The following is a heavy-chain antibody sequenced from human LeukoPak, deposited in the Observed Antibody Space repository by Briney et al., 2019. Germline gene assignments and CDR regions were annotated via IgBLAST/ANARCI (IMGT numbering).Heavy chain of an antibody. V-gene: IGHV3-7*01. CDR3: ARDPKWLDY. CDR1: GFTISTYW. D-gene: IGHD5-12*01. CDR2: TNQEGSEK. J-gene: IGHJ4*02. Sequence: GGSLRLSCAASGFTISTYWMSLVRQAPGKGLEWVANTNQEGSEKYHVDSVKGRFTISKDNAKNSLYLQMNSLRAEDTAVYYCARDPKWLDYWGQGTLVTVSS.